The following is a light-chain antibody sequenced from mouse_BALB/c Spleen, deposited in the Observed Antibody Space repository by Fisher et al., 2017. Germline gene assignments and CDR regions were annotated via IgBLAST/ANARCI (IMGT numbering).Light chain of an antibody. CDR1: SSVSY. CDR2: DTS. V-gene: IGKV4-59*01. J-gene: IGKJ2*01. Sequence: IVITQTTAIMSASPGEKVTMTCSASSSVSYMHWYQQKSGTSPKRWIYDTSKLASGVPARFSGSGSGTSYYLTISSMEAEDAATYYCQQWSSNPPTFGGGTKLEIK. CDR3: QQWSSNPPT.